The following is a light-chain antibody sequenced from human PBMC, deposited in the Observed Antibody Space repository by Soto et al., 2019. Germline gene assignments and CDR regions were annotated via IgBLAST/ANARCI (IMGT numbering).Light chain of an antibody. Sequence: DIVMTQSPLSLPVTPGEPASISCRSSQSLLHRNGYNYLDWYLQKPGQSPQLLIYLGSNRASGVPDRVSGSGSGTDFTLKSSRVEAEAVGVYYCMQALQTPTFGGGTKVEIK. CDR2: LGS. CDR3: MQALQTPT. V-gene: IGKV2-28*01. J-gene: IGKJ4*01. CDR1: QSLLHRNGYNY.